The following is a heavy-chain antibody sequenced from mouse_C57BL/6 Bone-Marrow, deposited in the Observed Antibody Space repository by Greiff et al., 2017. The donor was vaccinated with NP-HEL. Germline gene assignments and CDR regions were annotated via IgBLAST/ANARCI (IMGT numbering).Heavy chain of an antibody. CDR1: GYTFTSYG. Sequence: VNVVESGAELARPGASVKLSCKASGYTFTSYGISWVKQRTGQGLEWIGEIYPRSGNTYYNEKFKGKATLTADKSSSTAYMELRSLTSEDSAVYFCARASHYYGSSYEAMDYWGQGTSVTVSS. V-gene: IGHV1-81*01. J-gene: IGHJ4*01. D-gene: IGHD1-1*01. CDR2: IYPRSGNT. CDR3: ARASHYYGSSYEAMDY.